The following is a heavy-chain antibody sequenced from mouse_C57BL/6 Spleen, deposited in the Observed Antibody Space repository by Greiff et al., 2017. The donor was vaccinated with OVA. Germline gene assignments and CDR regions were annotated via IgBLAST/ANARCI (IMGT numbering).Heavy chain of an antibody. D-gene: IGHD4-1*01. Sequence: QVQLQQPGAELVKPGASVKLSCKASGYTFTSYWMNWVKQRPGQGLEWIGMIHPNSGSTNYNEKFKSKATLTVDKSSSTAYMQLSSLTSEDSAVYYCARGTGTRYFDYWGQGTTLTVSS. CDR2: IHPNSGST. J-gene: IGHJ2*01. CDR3: ARGTGTRYFDY. V-gene: IGHV1-64*01. CDR1: GYTFTSYW.